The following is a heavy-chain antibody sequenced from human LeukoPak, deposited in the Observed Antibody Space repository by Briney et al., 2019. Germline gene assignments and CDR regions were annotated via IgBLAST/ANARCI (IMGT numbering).Heavy chain of an antibody. D-gene: IGHD2-2*01. CDR3: AKADCRSINCYVKDF. Sequence: GGSLRLSCVASGFTFNNYAMNWVRQAPGKGLERVSAISNSDGSTKYADSVKGRFTISTDKSKNTLYLQMNSLRAEDTAVYHCAKADCRSINCYVKDFWGKGTTVTVSS. CDR2: ISNSDGST. V-gene: IGHV3-23*01. CDR1: GFTFNNYA. J-gene: IGHJ6*04.